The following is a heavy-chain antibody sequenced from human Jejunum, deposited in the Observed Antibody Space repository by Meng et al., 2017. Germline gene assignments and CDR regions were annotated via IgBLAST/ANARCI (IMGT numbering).Heavy chain of an antibody. CDR3: ARAIRERYFDS. CDR2: VWPSGAT. J-gene: IGHJ4*02. V-gene: IGHV4-4*02. D-gene: IGHD1-14*01. Sequence: QGQLQESGPGLVKPSGTLSLTCTGSGVSTTAPFYWTWIRQAPGKGLEWIGEVWPSGATYYNPSLSSRITISIDTSNNQFSLEVAFLTAADTAVYYCARAIRERYFDSWGQGTLVTVSS. CDR1: GVSTTAPFY.